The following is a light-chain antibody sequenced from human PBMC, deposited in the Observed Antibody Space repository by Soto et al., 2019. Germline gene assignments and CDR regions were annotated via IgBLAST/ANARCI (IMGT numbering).Light chain of an antibody. V-gene: IGKV1-39*01. CDR2: SAS. CDR3: QQTFSLPYT. Sequence: IQMTQSPSSLSASVGDRVTVNCRTSENSASYVSWFQQRPGKAPNLLIYSASTLHTGVSSRFSGNGSGTHFTLTVERLQAEDGATYYCQQTFSLPYTFGQGTKVEI. J-gene: IGKJ2*01. CDR1: ENSASY.